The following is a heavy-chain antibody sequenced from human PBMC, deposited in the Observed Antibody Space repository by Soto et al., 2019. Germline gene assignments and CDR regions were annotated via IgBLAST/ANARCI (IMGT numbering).Heavy chain of an antibody. CDR2: ISSSSSYI. D-gene: IGHD6-13*01. Sequence: EVQLVESGGGLVKPGGSLRLSCAASGFTFSSYSRNWVRQAPGKGLEWVSSISSSSSYIYYADSVKGRFTISRDNAKNSLYLQMNSLRAEDTAVYYCARAAGYSSPNWFDPWGQGTLVTVSS. V-gene: IGHV3-21*01. CDR3: ARAAGYSSPNWFDP. J-gene: IGHJ5*02. CDR1: GFTFSSYS.